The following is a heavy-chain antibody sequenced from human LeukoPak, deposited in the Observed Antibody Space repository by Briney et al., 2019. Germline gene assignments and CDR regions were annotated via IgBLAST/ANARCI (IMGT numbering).Heavy chain of an antibody. CDR2: INHSGST. Sequence: SETLSLTCAVYGGSFSGYYWSWIRQPPRKGLEWIGEINHSGSTNYNPSLKSRVTISVDTSKNQFSLKLSSVTAADTAVYYCARKEQWLPHDAFDIWGQGTMVTVSS. CDR3: ARKEQWLPHDAFDI. D-gene: IGHD6-19*01. V-gene: IGHV4-34*01. J-gene: IGHJ3*02. CDR1: GGSFSGYY.